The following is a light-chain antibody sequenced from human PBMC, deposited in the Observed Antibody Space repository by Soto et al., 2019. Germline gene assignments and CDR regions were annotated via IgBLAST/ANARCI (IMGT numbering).Light chain of an antibody. Sequence: QSALTQPASVSGSPGQSVTISCTGTSSDVGGYDYVSWYQQHPGKAPKLLIYGVTKRPSGVPDRFSGSKSGNTASLTISGLQAEDEADFFCCSYGGSFPYVFGAGTKLTVL. V-gene: IGLV2-11*01. CDR2: GVT. CDR3: CSYGGSFPYV. CDR1: SSDVGGYDY. J-gene: IGLJ1*01.